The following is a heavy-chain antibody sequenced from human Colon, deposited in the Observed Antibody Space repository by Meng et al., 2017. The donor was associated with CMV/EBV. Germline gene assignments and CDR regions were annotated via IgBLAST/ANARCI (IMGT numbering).Heavy chain of an antibody. Sequence: GESLKISCEVSGFTFSRIWFSWVRQAPEKGLEWVANINPDGSEKYYLDSVKGRFTIFRDNAKNSLYLQVNSLRVEDTAVYYCATDTARVRGYWGQGTLVTVSS. CDR2: INPDGSEK. V-gene: IGHV3-7*04. CDR1: GFTFSRIW. CDR3: ATDTARVRGY. J-gene: IGHJ4*02. D-gene: IGHD3-10*01.